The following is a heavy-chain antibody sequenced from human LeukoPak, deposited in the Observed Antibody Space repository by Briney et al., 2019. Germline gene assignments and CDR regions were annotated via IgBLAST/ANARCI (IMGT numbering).Heavy chain of an antibody. J-gene: IGHJ6*03. D-gene: IGHD4-11*01. CDR1: GFSLSTSGMC. V-gene: IGHV2-70*11. CDR2: IDWDDDK. Sequence: SGPALVKPTQTLTLTCTFSGFSLSTSGMCVSWIRQPPGKALEWLARIDWDDDKYYSTSLKTRLTISKDTSKNQVVLTMTNMDPVDTATYYCARIKVDYSNPGREYYYYYMDVWGKGTTVTVSS. CDR3: ARIKVDYSNPGREYYYYYMDV.